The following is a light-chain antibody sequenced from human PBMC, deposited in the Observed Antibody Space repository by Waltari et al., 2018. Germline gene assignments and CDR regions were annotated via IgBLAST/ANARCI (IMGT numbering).Light chain of an antibody. CDR2: LGS. CDR3: MQSLRALWT. Sequence: DIEVTQSPLPLPVTPGEPAYISCRSSQSLLHSNGYNSLDWYLQKPGQSPQLLIYLGSNRASGVPDRFSGSGSGTDFTLKISRVEAEDVGVYYCMQSLRALWTFGQGTKVEIK. CDR1: QSLLHSNGYNS. J-gene: IGKJ1*01. V-gene: IGKV2-28*01.